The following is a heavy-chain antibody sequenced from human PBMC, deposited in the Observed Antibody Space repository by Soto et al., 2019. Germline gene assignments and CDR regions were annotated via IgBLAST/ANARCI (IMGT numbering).Heavy chain of an antibody. D-gene: IGHD3-9*01. V-gene: IGHV4-34*01. CDR1: GGSFSGYY. Sequence: QVQLQQWGAGPLRPLETLSLTCGVSGGSFSGYYWAWIRQSPGKGLEWIGEINDRGSINYNPSLKSGVSISVDTSKNHYSLNLRSLTAADTAVYYGARESPDILSGPPWVWYFDLWGRGTLVTVSS. J-gene: IGHJ2*01. CDR3: ARESPDILSGPPWVWYFDL. CDR2: INDRGSI.